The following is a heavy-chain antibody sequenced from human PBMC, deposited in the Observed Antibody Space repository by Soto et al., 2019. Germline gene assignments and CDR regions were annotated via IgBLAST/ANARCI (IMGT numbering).Heavy chain of an antibody. Sequence: GGSLRLSCAASGFTFSSYAMSWVRQAPGKGLEWVSAISGSGGSTYYADSVKGRFTISRDNSKNTLYLQMNSLRAEDTAVYYCAKVVPAAIYYYYYYGMDVWGQGTTVTVSS. D-gene: IGHD2-2*02. CDR3: AKVVPAAIYYYYYYGMDV. CDR1: GFTFSSYA. J-gene: IGHJ6*02. CDR2: ISGSGGST. V-gene: IGHV3-23*01.